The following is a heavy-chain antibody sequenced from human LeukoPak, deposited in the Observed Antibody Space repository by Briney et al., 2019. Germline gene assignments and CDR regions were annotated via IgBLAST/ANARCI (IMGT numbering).Heavy chain of an antibody. CDR2: IYYSGST. J-gene: IGHJ3*02. Sequence: PSETLSLTCTVSGGSISSSSYYWGWIRQPPGKGLEWIGSIYYSGSTYYNPSLKSRVTISVDTSKNQFSLKLSSVTAADTAVYYCATGERGYYDSSQTDAFDIWGQGTMVTVSS. CDR1: GGSISSSSYY. CDR3: ATGERGYYDSSQTDAFDI. V-gene: IGHV4-39*01. D-gene: IGHD3-22*01.